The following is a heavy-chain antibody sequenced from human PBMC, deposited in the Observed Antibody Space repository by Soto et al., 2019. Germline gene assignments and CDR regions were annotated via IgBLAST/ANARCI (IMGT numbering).Heavy chain of an antibody. D-gene: IGHD3-10*01. V-gene: IGHV3-23*01. CDR3: TKAQFDYGSGGFDY. J-gene: IGHJ4*02. CDR2: ISGSGGST. Sequence: EVQLLESGGGLVQPGGSLRLSCAASGFTFSSYAMSWVRQAPGRGLEWVSGISGSGGSTYYADSVKGRFTISRDNSKNTLYLQMKSLRVEDTAVYYCTKAQFDYGSGGFDYWGQGTLVTVSS. CDR1: GFTFSSYA.